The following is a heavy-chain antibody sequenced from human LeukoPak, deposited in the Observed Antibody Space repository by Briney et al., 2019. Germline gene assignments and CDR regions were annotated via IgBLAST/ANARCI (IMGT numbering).Heavy chain of an antibody. V-gene: IGHV3-66*02. CDR2: IYSGGST. CDR1: GFTVSSNY. Sequence: GGSLRLSCAASGFTVSSNYMSWVRQAPGKGLEWVSVIYSGGSTYYADSVKGRFTISRDNSKNTLYLQMNSLRAEDTAVYYCARDPVNYYDSSGYYLWGQGTLVTVS. D-gene: IGHD3-22*01. J-gene: IGHJ5*02. CDR3: ARDPVNYYDSSGYYL.